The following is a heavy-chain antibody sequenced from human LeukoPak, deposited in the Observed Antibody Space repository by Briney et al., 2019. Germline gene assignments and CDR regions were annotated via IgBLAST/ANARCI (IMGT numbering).Heavy chain of an antibody. CDR3: ARSHSGYCGGGSCYYYYYGMDV. CDR1: GYTFTSYD. CDR2: MNPNSGNT. V-gene: IGHV1-8*01. J-gene: IGHJ6*02. Sequence: EASVKVSCKASGYTFTSYDINWVRQATGQGLEWMGWMNPNSGNTGYAQKFQGRVAMTRNTSISTAYMELSSLRSEDTAVYYCARSHSGYCGGGSCYYYYYGMDVWGQGTTVTVSS. D-gene: IGHD2-15*01.